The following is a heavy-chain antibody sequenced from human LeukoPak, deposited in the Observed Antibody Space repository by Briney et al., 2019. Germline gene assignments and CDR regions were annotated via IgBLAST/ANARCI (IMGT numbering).Heavy chain of an antibody. Sequence: SETLSLTCTVSGGSISSSSYYWGWIRQPPGKGLEWIGSIYYSGSTYYNPSLKSRVTISVDTSKNQFSLKLSSVTAADTAVYYCARTRTVDIVATIYGSGSYYFDYWGQGTLVTVSS. V-gene: IGHV4-39*07. CDR3: ARTRTVDIVATIYGSGSYYFDY. D-gene: IGHD5-12*01. CDR2: IYYSGST. CDR1: GGSISSSSYY. J-gene: IGHJ4*02.